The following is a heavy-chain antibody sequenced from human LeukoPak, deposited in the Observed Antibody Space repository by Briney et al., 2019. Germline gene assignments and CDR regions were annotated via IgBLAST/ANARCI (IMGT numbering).Heavy chain of an antibody. J-gene: IGHJ6*02. CDR2: IHYTGKP. CDR3: ARFGVDYDMDV. Sequence: SETLSLTCSVSGGSTSGHYWTWIRQPPGKGREWIGQIHYTGKPDYNPSLKSRITISVDTSKNQVSLQVSSVTAADSAIYYCARFGVDYDMDVWGHGTTVTVFS. CDR1: GGSTSGHY. V-gene: IGHV4-59*11. D-gene: IGHD3-16*01.